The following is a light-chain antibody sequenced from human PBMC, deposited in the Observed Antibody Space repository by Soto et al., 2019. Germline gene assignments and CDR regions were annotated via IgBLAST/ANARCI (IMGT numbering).Light chain of an antibody. V-gene: IGKV1D-16*01. CDR2: AAS. CDR1: QAISSW. J-gene: IGKJ4*01. CDR3: QQYNSYSLT. Sequence: DIQMTQSPSSVSASIGDRVTITCRASQAISSWVAWYQQKPGKAPKLLMSAASRLQSGVPSRFSGSGSGTEFTLTISSLQPDDFATYYCQQYNSYSLTFGGGTKVDIK.